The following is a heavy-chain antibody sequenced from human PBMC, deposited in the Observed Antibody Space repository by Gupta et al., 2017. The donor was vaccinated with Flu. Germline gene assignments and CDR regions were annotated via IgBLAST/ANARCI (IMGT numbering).Heavy chain of an antibody. J-gene: IGHJ6*02. V-gene: IGHV4-39*01. D-gene: IGHD1-1*01. CDR1: GESLSSATYN. Sequence: LQESGPGLVRPSETLTLTCSVAGESLSSATYNWVWVRQSPRKAFEWLGSISPRGDVYRNSSLLSRLTLSVHAPGTQFFLTLHSVTAADTAIYYCAGIRFETSRRKYSSSPRTYLWKFAMDVWGRGRSVTVS. CDR3: AGIRFETSRRKYSSSPRTYLWKFAMDV. CDR2: ISPRGDV.